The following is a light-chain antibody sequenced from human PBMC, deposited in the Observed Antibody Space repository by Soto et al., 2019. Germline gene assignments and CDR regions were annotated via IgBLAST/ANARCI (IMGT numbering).Light chain of an antibody. CDR1: SSDVGGYSY. V-gene: IGLV2-14*01. CDR2: QVT. CDR3: SSYTSSSTFYV. J-gene: IGLJ1*01. Sequence: QLVLTQPASVSGSPGQSITISCTGTSSDVGGYSYVSWYQHHPGKAPKLMIYQVTNRPSGVSNRFSGSKSGSTASLTISGLQADDEADYYCSSYTSSSTFYVFGTGTKVTVL.